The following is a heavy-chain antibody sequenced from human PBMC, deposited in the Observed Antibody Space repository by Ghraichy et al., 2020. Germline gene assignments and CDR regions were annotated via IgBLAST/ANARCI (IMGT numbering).Heavy chain of an antibody. CDR2: MNPNSGNT. CDR1: GYTFTSYD. D-gene: IGHD3-10*01. J-gene: IGHJ4*02. CDR3: ARGGGYYYGSGSYSTDY. Sequence: ASVKVSCKASGYTFTSYDINWVRQATGQGLEWMGWMNPNSGNTGYAQKFQGRVTMTRNTSISTAYMELSSLRSEDTAVYYCARGGGYYYGSGSYSTDYWGQGTLVTVSS. V-gene: IGHV1-8*01.